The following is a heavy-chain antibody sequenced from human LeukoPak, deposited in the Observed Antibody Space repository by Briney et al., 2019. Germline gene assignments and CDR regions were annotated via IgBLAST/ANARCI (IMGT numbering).Heavy chain of an antibody. J-gene: IGHJ4*02. CDR3: ARCRYGHDY. Sequence: PGGSLRLSCATSVFTFSRYWMSWVRQAPGKGLEWVANIKQDGSEKYYVDSVKGRFTISRDNAKNSLYLQMNSLRAEDTAVYYCARCRYGHDYWGQGTLVTVSS. V-gene: IGHV3-7*04. CDR2: IKQDGSEK. D-gene: IGHD1-1*01. CDR1: VFTFSRYW.